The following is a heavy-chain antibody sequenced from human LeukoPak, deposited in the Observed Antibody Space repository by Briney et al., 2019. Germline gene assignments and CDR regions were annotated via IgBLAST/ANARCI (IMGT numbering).Heavy chain of an antibody. Sequence: GASVKASCKASGYTFTGYYMHWVRQAPGQGLEWMGWINPNSGGTNYAQKFQGWVTMTRDTSISTAYMELSRLRSDDTAVYYCARDQDILTGNYGMDVWGRGTTVTVSS. CDR3: ARDQDILTGNYGMDV. V-gene: IGHV1-2*04. CDR2: INPNSGGT. D-gene: IGHD3-9*01. J-gene: IGHJ6*02. CDR1: GYTFTGYY.